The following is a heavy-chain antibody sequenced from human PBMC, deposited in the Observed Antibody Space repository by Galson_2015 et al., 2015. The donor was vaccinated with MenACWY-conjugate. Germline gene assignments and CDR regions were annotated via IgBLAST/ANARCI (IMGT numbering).Heavy chain of an antibody. D-gene: IGHD2-2*01. Sequence: SLRLSCAASGFTFSSYGMHWVRQAPGKGLEWVAVIWSDGSNKYSADSVKGRLTISRDNSKNTLYLQMNSLRAEDTSVYYCARDYCSSTSCYFDYWGQGTLATVSS. CDR2: IWSDGSNK. V-gene: IGHV3-33*01. CDR1: GFTFSSYG. CDR3: ARDYCSSTSCYFDY. J-gene: IGHJ4*02.